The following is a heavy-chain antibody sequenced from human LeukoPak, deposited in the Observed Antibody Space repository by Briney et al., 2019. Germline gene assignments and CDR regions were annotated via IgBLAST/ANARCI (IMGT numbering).Heavy chain of an antibody. CDR1: RFTFSDYA. J-gene: IGHJ4*02. Sequence: PGGSLRLSCAASRFTFSDYAMSWVRQAPGKGLEWVSTISFSGGSTWYADSVKGRFTISRQNSKNTLYLQMNSLRAEDTAVYYCAKGDRARYSGTYVDCWGQGTLVTVSS. CDR2: ISFSGGST. D-gene: IGHD1-26*01. CDR3: AKGDRARYSGTYVDC. V-gene: IGHV3-23*01.